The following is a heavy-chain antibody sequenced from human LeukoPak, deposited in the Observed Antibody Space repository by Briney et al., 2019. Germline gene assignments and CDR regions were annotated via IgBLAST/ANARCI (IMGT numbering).Heavy chain of an antibody. J-gene: IGHJ5*02. Sequence: PGGSLRLPCAASGFTFSSYWMHWVRQAPGKGPVWVSRINNDGSGTTYADSVKGRFTISRDDAKNTLYLQMNSLRAEDTAVYYCARDPFAYYYYDSSGPLREGFDPWGQGTLVTVSS. V-gene: IGHV3-74*01. CDR3: ARDPFAYYYYDSSGPLREGFDP. D-gene: IGHD3-22*01. CDR2: INNDGSGT. CDR1: GFTFSSYW.